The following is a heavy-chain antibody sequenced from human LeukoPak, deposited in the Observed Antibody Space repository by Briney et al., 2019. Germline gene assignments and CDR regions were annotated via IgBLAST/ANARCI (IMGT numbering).Heavy chain of an antibody. J-gene: IGHJ6*03. CDR1: GFTFSGSA. Sequence: GGSLRLSCTASGFTFSGSALHWVRQPSGKGLEWIARIRRKGNNYVTAYAASVRGRLTISRDDSETTTFLQMNSLKIEDTALYYCTSGYAGNSDYYYYMDVWGKGTTVAVSS. V-gene: IGHV3-73*01. CDR2: IRRKGNNYVT. CDR3: TSGYAGNSDYYYYMDV. D-gene: IGHD2-2*01.